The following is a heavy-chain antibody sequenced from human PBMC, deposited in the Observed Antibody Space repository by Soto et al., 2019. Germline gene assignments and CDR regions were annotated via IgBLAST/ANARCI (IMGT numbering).Heavy chain of an antibody. D-gene: IGHD1-1*01. CDR3: ARTKGYRIYYYGMDV. CDR1: GGSFSGYY. CDR2: INHSGST. V-gene: IGHV4-34*01. J-gene: IGHJ6*02. Sequence: SETLSLTCAAYGGSFSGYYWSWIRQPPGKGLEWIGEINHSGSTNYNPSLKSRVTISVDTSKNQFSLKLSSVTAADTAVYYCARTKGYRIYYYGMDVWGQGTTVTVSS.